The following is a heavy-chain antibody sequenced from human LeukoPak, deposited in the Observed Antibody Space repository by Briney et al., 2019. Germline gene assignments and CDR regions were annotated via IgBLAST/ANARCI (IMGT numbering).Heavy chain of an antibody. CDR3: ARDPYNGNYGDSYYYYMDV. CDR1: GFTFSSYS. CDR2: ISSSSSYI. J-gene: IGHJ6*03. Sequence: GGSLRLSCAASGFTFSSYSMNWVRQAPGKGLERVSSISSSSSYIYYADSVKGRFTISRDNAKNSLYLQMNSLRAEDTAIYYCARDPYNGNYGDSYYYYMDVWGKGTTVTISS. V-gene: IGHV3-21*01. D-gene: IGHD1-26*01.